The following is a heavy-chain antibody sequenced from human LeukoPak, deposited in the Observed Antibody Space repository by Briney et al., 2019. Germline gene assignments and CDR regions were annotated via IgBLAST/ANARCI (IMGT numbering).Heavy chain of an antibody. CDR1: GGTFSSYA. J-gene: IGHJ4*02. D-gene: IGHD3-22*01. Sequence: SVMVSCKASGGTFSSYAISWVRQAPGQGLEWMGGIISILGTTKYAQKFQGRVTITADESTSTAYMELSSLRSEDTAVYYCARSGDSSGYYYGERYWGQGTLVTVSS. CDR3: ARSGDSSGYYYGERY. CDR2: IISILGTT. V-gene: IGHV1-69*13.